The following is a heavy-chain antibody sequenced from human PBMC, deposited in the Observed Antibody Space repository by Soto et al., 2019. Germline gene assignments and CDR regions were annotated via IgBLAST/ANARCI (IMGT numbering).Heavy chain of an antibody. D-gene: IGHD6-13*01. J-gene: IGHJ6*02. CDR1: GFTFSSYG. Sequence: GGSLRLSCAASGFTFSSYGMHWVRQAPGKGLEWVAVISYDGSNKYYADSVKGRFTISRDNSKNTLYLQMNSLRAEDTAVYYCAKGIAAAGPRGYYYYGMDVWGQGTTVTVSS. V-gene: IGHV3-30*18. CDR3: AKGIAAAGPRGYYYYGMDV. CDR2: ISYDGSNK.